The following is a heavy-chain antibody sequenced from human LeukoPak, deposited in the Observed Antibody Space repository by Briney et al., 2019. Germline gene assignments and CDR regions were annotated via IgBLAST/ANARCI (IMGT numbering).Heavy chain of an antibody. Sequence: HGESLKISCKGSGYSFTSYWIGWVRQMPGKGLEWMGIIYPGDSDTRYRPSFQGQVTISADKSISTAYLQWSSLKASDTAMYYCARREDSSSWYYFDYWGQGTLVTVSS. CDR2: IYPGDSDT. CDR3: ARREDSSSWYYFDY. CDR1: GYSFTSYW. J-gene: IGHJ4*02. D-gene: IGHD6-13*01. V-gene: IGHV5-51*01.